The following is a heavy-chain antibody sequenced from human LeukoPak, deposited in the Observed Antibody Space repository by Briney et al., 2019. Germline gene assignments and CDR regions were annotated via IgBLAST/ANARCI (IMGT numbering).Heavy chain of an antibody. D-gene: IGHD4-23*01. CDR2: INHSGIT. J-gene: IGHJ5*02. CDR3: ARDGGSNNYWFDP. CDR1: DGSFSSYY. V-gene: IGHV4-34*01. Sequence: SETLSLTCAVYDGSFSSYYWAWIRQPPGKGLEWIGEINHSGITNYRPSLKSRVTISLDTSKNQFSLKLTSVTTADTAVYYCARDGGSNNYWFDPWGQGTLVTVSS.